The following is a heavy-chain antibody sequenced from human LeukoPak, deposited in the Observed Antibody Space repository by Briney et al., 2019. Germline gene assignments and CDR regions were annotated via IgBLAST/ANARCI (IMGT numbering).Heavy chain of an antibody. Sequence: SETLSLTCAVYGGSFSGYYWSWIRQPPGKGLEWIGEINHSGSTNYNPSLKSRVTISVDTSKNQFSLKLSSATAADTTVYYCARGGYCSGGSCYGDRWFDPWGQGTLVTVSS. V-gene: IGHV4-34*01. CDR3: ARGGYCSGGSCYGDRWFDP. CDR1: GGSFSGYY. D-gene: IGHD2-15*01. J-gene: IGHJ5*02. CDR2: INHSGST.